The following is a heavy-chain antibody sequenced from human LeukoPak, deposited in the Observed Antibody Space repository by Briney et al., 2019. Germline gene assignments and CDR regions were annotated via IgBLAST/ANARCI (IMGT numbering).Heavy chain of an antibody. J-gene: IGHJ4*02. Sequence: GGSLRLSCAASGFTFSSYAMSCVRQAPGKGLEWVSAISGSGGSTYYADSVKGRFTISRDNSKNTLYLQMNSLRAEDTAVYYCAKDCSSTSCYDYWGQGTLVTVSS. D-gene: IGHD2-2*01. CDR1: GFTFSSYA. CDR2: ISGSGGST. CDR3: AKDCSSTSCYDY. V-gene: IGHV3-23*01.